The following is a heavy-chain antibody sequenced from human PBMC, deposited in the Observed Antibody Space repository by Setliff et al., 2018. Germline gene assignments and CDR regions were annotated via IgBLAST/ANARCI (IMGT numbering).Heavy chain of an antibody. CDR1: GGSISSYY. CDR2: INYSGST. CDR3: ARGVAVAGTNTFDY. Sequence: SETLSLTCTVSGGSISSYYWSWIRQPPGKGLEWIGYINYSGSTNYNPSLKSRVTISLDTSKKQFSLKLSSVTAADTAVYYCARGVAVAGTNTFDYWGQGTLVTSPQ. D-gene: IGHD6-19*01. V-gene: IGHV4-59*01. J-gene: IGHJ4*02.